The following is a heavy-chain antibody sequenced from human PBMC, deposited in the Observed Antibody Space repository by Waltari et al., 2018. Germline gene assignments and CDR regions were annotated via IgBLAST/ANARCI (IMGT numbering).Heavy chain of an antibody. CDR1: GFTFDDYG. J-gene: IGHJ4*02. D-gene: IGHD3-10*01. CDR2: INWNGGST. CDR3: ARGFRLLWFGKGQTIDY. V-gene: IGHV3-20*04. Sequence: EVQLVESGGGVVRPGGSLRLSCAASGFTFDDYGMSWVRQAPGKGLEWVSGINWNGGSTGYADSVKGRFTTSRDNAKNSLYLQMNSLRAEDTALYYCARGFRLLWFGKGQTIDYWGQGTLVTVSS.